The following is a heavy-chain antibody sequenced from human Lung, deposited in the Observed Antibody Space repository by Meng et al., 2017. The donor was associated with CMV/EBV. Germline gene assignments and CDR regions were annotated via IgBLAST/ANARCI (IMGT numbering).Heavy chain of an antibody. D-gene: IGHD1-26*01. J-gene: IGHJ4*02. CDR1: GVPISSNIR. V-gene: IGHV4-4*02. Sequence: QVQLQEPGPGLVKPSGTRSLPCGVSGVPISSNIRWTWVRQPPGKGLEWIGDIDDSGSTNYNPSLNSRISISLDKSKNHFSLKVNSVTAADTAVYYCARGKQDAWELLAYWGQGALVTVSS. CDR2: IDDSGST. CDR3: ARGKQDAWELLAY.